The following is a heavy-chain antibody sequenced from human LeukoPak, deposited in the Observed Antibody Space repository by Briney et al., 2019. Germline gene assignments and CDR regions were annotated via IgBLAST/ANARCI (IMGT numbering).Heavy chain of an antibody. V-gene: IGHV1-2*02. CDR3: ARSYYYGSGTMDP. Sequence: ASVKVSCKTSGYNFIDYSIHWVRQAPGQGLEWMGWINPNSDVTDYAQKFQGRVTITRDTSISTAYMELSRLKSDDTAIYYCARSYYYGSGTMDPWGQGTLVTVSS. CDR2: INPNSDVT. D-gene: IGHD3-10*01. J-gene: IGHJ5*02. CDR1: GYNFIDYS.